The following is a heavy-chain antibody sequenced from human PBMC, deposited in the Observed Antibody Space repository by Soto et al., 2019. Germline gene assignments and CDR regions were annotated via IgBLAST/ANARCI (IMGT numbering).Heavy chain of an antibody. V-gene: IGHV3-7*05. CDR3: ARNDYYDSSGPQIPFDY. D-gene: IGHD3-22*01. CDR1: GFTFSDYW. CDR2: IKHDGSAT. Sequence: GGSLRLSCVASGFTFSDYWMSWVRQAPGKGLEWVANIKHDGSATYYVDSVKGRFTISRDNAKNSLFLQMNSLRAEDTAVYYCARNDYYDSSGPQIPFDYWGQGTLVTVSS. J-gene: IGHJ4*02.